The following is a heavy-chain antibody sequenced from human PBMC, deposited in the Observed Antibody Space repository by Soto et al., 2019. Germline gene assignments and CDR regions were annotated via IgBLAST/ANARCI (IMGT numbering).Heavy chain of an antibody. V-gene: IGHV3-23*01. CDR3: AKDAVYNDGLWLAAD. D-gene: IGHD5-12*01. Sequence: GGSLRLSCAASGFTFSSYAMSWVRQAPGKGLEWVSAISGSGGSTYYAHSVKGRFTISRDNSRRTLFLQMTSLTDEDTAIYYCAKDAVYNDGLWLAADWGRGTLVTVSS. CDR1: GFTFSSYA. CDR2: ISGSGGST. J-gene: IGHJ4*02.